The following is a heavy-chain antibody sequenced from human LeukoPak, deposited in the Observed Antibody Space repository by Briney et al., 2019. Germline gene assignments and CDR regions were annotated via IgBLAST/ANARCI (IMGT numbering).Heavy chain of an antibody. D-gene: IGHD2-2*01. CDR2: INSDGSST. CDR3: AREGYCSSTSCYDAFDI. Sequence: GSLSLSYAASGFTFSSYWMHWVRPAPGKGLVWVSRINSDGSSTSYADSVKGRFTISRDNAKNTLYLQMNSLSAEDTAVYYCAREGYCSSTSCYDAFDIWGQGTMVTVSS. J-gene: IGHJ3*02. CDR1: GFTFSSYW. V-gene: IGHV3-74*01.